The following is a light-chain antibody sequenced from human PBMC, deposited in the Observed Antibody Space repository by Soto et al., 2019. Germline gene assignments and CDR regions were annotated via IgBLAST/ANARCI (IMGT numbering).Light chain of an antibody. V-gene: IGKV3-11*01. Sequence: EVVLTQSPATMYLSPGERATLSCRASQSVTTYLAWYQQKPGQALRVLIYDVSKRATGIPARFSGSGSETDLTLTISSLEPGDFSVYYCHQRSNWPLTFGGGTKLEIK. J-gene: IGKJ4*01. CDR3: HQRSNWPLT. CDR2: DVS. CDR1: QSVTTY.